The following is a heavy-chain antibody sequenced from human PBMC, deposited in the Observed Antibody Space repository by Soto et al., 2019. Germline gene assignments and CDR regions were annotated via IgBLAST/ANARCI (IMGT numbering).Heavy chain of an antibody. Sequence: GGSLRLSCAASGFTFSSYGMHWVRQAPGKGLEWVAVIWYDGSNKYYADSVKGRFTISRDNSKNTLYLQMNSLRAEDTAVYYCARDRAMEYFDYWGQGTLVTVSS. CDR2: IWYDGSNK. V-gene: IGHV3-33*01. D-gene: IGHD1-1*01. J-gene: IGHJ4*02. CDR1: GFTFSSYG. CDR3: ARDRAMEYFDY.